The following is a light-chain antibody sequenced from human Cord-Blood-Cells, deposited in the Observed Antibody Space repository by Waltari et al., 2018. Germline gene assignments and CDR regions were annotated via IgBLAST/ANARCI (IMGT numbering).Light chain of an antibody. V-gene: IGLV4-69*01. Sequence: HLVLTQSPSAAASLGASVKFTCPLSSGHSSYAIAWHQQQPEKGPRYLMKLNSDGSHRKGDGIPDRFSGSSSGAERYLTISSLQSEDEADYYCQTWGTGNWVFGGGTKLTVL. CDR2: LNSDGSH. CDR3: QTWGTGNWV. CDR1: SGHSSYA. J-gene: IGLJ3*02.